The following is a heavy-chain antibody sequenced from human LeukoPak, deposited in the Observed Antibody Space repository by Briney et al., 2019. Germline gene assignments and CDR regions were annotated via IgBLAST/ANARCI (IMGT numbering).Heavy chain of an antibody. CDR1: GFTFSDYS. CDR3: ASRAMVRGVIITNKIDY. Sequence: GGSLRLSCAASGFTFSDYSMNWVRQAPGKGLEWISYIGIDSGNTNYADSVKGRFTISGDKAKNSLYLQMNSLRVEDTAVYYCASRAMVRGVIITNKIDYWGQGTLVTVSS. J-gene: IGHJ4*02. D-gene: IGHD3-10*01. V-gene: IGHV3-48*01. CDR2: IGIDSGNT.